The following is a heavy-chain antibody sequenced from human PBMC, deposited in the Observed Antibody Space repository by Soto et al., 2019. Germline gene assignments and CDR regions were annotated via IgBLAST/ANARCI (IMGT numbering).Heavy chain of an antibody. Sequence: ASVKVSCKASGYTFTSYAMHWVRQAPGQRLEWMGWINAGNGNTKYSQKFQGRVTITRDTSASTAYMELSSLRSEDTAVYYCARDRVVVVPAATYYYYGMDVWGQGTTVTVSS. CDR2: INAGNGNT. J-gene: IGHJ6*02. D-gene: IGHD2-2*01. V-gene: IGHV1-3*01. CDR3: ARDRVVVVPAATYYYYGMDV. CDR1: GYTFTSYA.